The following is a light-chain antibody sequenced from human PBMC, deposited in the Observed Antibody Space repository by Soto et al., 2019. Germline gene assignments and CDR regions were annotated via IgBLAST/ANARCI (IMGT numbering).Light chain of an antibody. CDR3: AAWDDSLNGPL. CDR2: SNN. V-gene: IGLV1-44*01. J-gene: IGLJ3*02. CDR1: SSNIGSNT. Sequence: QSVLTQPPSASGTPGQRVTISCSGSSSNIGSNTVNWYQQLPGTAPTLLIYSNNQRPSGVPDRFSGSKSGTSASLAVNGLQSGDEADYYCAAWDDSLNGPLFGGGTKVTDL.